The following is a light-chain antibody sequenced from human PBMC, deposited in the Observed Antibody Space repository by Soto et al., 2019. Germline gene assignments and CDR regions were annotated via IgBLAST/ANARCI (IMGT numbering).Light chain of an antibody. Sequence: EIVLTQSPGTLSLSPGERATLSCRASESVSNNQLAWYQQKLGQAPRLLIYGASSRATGIPDRFSASGSGRDFTLTIRGLEHEDSAVYYCLQYGISPRTFGQGTKVEVK. V-gene: IGKV3-20*01. CDR2: GAS. CDR3: LQYGISPRT. J-gene: IGKJ1*01. CDR1: ESVSNNQ.